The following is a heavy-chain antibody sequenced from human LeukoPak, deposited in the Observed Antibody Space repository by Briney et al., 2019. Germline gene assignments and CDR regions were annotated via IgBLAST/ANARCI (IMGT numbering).Heavy chain of an antibody. J-gene: IGHJ4*02. CDR3: ARTVSRITMVRGVMNFDY. CDR2: MNPNSGNT. CDR1: GYTFTSYD. D-gene: IGHD3-10*01. V-gene: IGHV1-8*01. Sequence: GASVKVSCKASGYTFTSYDINWVRQATGQGLEWMGWMNPNSGNTGCAQKFQGRVTMTRNTSISTAYMELSSLRSEDTAVYYCARTVSRITMVRGVMNFDYWGQGTLVTVSS.